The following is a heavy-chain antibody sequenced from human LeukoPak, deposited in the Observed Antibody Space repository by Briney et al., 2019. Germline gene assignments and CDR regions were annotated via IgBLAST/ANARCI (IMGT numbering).Heavy chain of an antibody. V-gene: IGHV3-30*03. CDR3: ARKGVTGYPFDI. J-gene: IGHJ3*02. CDR2: ISYDGSNK. D-gene: IGHD6-13*01. Sequence: GGSLRLSCAASGFTFSSYGMHWVRQAPGKGLGWVAVISYDGSNKYYADSVKGRFTISRDNAKNTLYLQMNTLRAEDTAVYYCARKGVTGYPFDIWGQGTMVTVSS. CDR1: GFTFSSYG.